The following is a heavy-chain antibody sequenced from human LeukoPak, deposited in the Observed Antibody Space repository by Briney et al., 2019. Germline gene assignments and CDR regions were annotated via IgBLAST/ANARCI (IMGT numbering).Heavy chain of an antibody. CDR2: INHSGST. Sequence: SETLSLTCAVYGGSFSGYYWSWIRQPPGKGLEWIGEINHSGSTNYNPSLKSRVTISVDTSKNQFSLKLSSVTAADTAVYYCASQLGAGTKGYWGQGTLVTVSS. J-gene: IGHJ4*02. D-gene: IGHD6-19*01. V-gene: IGHV4-34*01. CDR3: ASQLGAGTKGY. CDR1: GGSFSGYY.